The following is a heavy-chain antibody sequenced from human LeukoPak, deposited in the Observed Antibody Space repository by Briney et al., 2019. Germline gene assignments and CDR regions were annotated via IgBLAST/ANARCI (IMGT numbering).Heavy chain of an antibody. J-gene: IGHJ2*01. CDR2: IYIGDSDP. D-gene: IGHD3-16*01. CDR1: GYRFSTSW. V-gene: IGHV5-51*01. Sequence: GESLKISCQGSGYRFSTSWIAWVRQAPGKGLEWVVSIYIGDSDPRYSPSFQGHVTISADKSVNTASLQWNSLQGSDTGIYYCAKVKSFGYWFFDLWGRGTLVGVSS. CDR3: AKVKSFGYWFFDL.